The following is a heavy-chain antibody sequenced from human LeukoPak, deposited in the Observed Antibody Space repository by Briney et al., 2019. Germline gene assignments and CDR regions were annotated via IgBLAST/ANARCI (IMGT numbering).Heavy chain of an antibody. J-gene: IGHJ6*03. V-gene: IGHV5-51*01. Sequence: GESLKISCRASGYSSNSYWIGWVRQMPGKGLEWMGIIYPGDSDTRYSPSFQGHVTISADKSINTAYLQWSRLKASDTAMYYCARQDRTYDFYYYMDVWGSGTTVTVSS. CDR2: IYPGDSDT. CDR3: ARQDRTYDFYYYMDV. CDR1: GYSSNSYW.